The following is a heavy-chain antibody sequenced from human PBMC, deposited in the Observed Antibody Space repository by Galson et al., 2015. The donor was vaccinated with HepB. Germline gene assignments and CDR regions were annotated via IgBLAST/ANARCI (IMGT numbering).Heavy chain of an antibody. V-gene: IGHV3-23*01. CDR1: GFTFSSYA. J-gene: IGHJ1*01. CDR3: AKSDCGGDCRFLLH. CDR2: IRGSDEII. Sequence: SLRLSCAASGFTFSSYALIWVRQAPGKGLEWVSGIRGSDEIIHYPDSVKGRFTISRDNSKNTLYLQMNSLRAEDTAVYYCAKSDCGGDCRFLLHWGQGTLVTVSS. D-gene: IGHD2-21*01.